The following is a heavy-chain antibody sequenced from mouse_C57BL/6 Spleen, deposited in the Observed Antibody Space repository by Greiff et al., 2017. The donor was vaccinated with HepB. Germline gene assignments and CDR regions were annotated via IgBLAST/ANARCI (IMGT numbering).Heavy chain of an antibody. Sequence: QVQLQQPGAELVKPGASVKLSCKASGYTFTSYWMHWVKQRPGRGLEWIGRIDPNSGGTKYNEKFKSKATLTVDKPSSTAYMQLSSLTSEVSAVYYSARSDGSGYDWYFDVWGTGTTVTVSS. D-gene: IGHD1-1*01. CDR1: GYTFTSYW. CDR2: IDPNSGGT. CDR3: ARSDGSGYDWYFDV. J-gene: IGHJ1*03. V-gene: IGHV1-72*01.